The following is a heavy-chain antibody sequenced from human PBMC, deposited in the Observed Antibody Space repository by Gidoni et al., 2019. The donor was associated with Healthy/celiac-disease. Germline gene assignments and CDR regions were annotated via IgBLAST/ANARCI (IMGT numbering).Heavy chain of an antibody. CDR3: ASSGARNYYYYYGMDV. CDR2: INHSGST. J-gene: IGHJ6*04. CDR1: GGSFSGYY. D-gene: IGHD6-6*01. V-gene: IGHV4-34*01. Sequence: QVQLQQWGAGLLKPSETLSLTCAVYGGSFSGYYWSWIRQPPGKGLEWIGEINHSGSTNYNPSLKSRVTISVDTSKNQFSLKLSSVTAADTAVYYCASSGARNYYYYYGMDVWGKGTTVTVSS.